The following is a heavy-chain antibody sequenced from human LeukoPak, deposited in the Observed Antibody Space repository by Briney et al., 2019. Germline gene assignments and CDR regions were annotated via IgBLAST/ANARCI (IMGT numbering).Heavy chain of an antibody. J-gene: IGHJ3*02. CDR3: AKEVLRFLESSMGAFDI. CDR1: GFTFSSYA. Sequence: GGSLRLSCAASGFTFSSYAMSWVRQAPAKGLEWVSAISGSGGSTYYADSVKGRFTISRDNSKNTLYLQMNSLRAEDTAVYYCAKEVLRFLESSMGAFDIWGQGTMVTVSS. D-gene: IGHD3-3*01. CDR2: ISGSGGST. V-gene: IGHV3-23*01.